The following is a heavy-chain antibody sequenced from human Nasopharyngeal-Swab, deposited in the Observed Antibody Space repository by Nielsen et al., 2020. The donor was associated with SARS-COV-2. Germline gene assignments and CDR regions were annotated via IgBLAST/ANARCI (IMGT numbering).Heavy chain of an antibody. CDR3: ARGGRSDYHDALDVWGRGLDV. D-gene: IGHD3-16*01. J-gene: IGHJ6*02. Sequence: SETLSLTCAFYGGSFSGNYWPWIRQPPGEGLEWIGEISPSGGTNYGPSLKNRVTISLDKSKYQFSLTIRSATAAETAVYFCARGGRSDYHDALDVWGRGLDVWGQGTKVTVSS. V-gene: IGHV4-34*01. CDR1: GGSFSGNY. CDR2: ISPSGGT.